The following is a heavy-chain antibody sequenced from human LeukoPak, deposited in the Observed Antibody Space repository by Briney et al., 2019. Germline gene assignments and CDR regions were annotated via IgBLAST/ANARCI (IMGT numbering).Heavy chain of an antibody. D-gene: IGHD3-22*01. CDR2: IKHDGNER. CDR3: ARDWSYDSVDYESRGDY. Sequence: GGSLRLSCAASGFTFSDYYMSWIRQAPGKGLEWVANIKHDGNERYYVDSVKGRFTISRDNAEKSLYLQMNSLRAEDTAVYYCARDWSYDSVDYESRGDYWGQGTLVTVSS. J-gene: IGHJ4*02. V-gene: IGHV3-7*01. CDR1: GFTFSDYY.